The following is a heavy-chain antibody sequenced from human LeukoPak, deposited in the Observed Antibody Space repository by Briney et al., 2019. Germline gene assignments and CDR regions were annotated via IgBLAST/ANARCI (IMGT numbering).Heavy chain of an antibody. CDR3: ASGSKFDY. CDR2: IYSGGSI. CDR1: GFTFSSYA. J-gene: IGHJ4*02. Sequence: GGSLRLSCAASGFTFSSYAMSWVRQAPGKGLEWVSVIYSGGSIYYADSVKGRLTISRHNSKNTLYLQMNSLRAEDTAVYYCASGSKFDYWGQGTLVTVSS. V-gene: IGHV3-53*04. D-gene: IGHD5/OR15-5a*01.